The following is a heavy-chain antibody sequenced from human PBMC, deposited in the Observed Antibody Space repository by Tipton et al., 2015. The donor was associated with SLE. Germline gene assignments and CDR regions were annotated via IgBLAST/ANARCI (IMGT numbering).Heavy chain of an antibody. CDR2: MNANSGNT. D-gene: IGHD3-22*01. J-gene: IGHJ4*02. CDR1: GYTFTSHD. V-gene: IGHV1-8*01. CDR3: ARGGSYHDGNGYLYYVDF. Sequence: QLVQSGAEVKKPGASVKVACKASGYTFTSHDINWVRQATGQGLEWMGWMNANSGNTDFAQKFQGRVTMTRNTSISAAYMELSSLRSDDTAVYYCARGGSYHDGNGYLYYVDFWGQGSLVTVSS.